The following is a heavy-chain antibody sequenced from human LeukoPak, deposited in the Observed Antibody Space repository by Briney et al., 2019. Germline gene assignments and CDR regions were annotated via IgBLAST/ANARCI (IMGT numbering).Heavy chain of an antibody. J-gene: IGHJ6*02. CDR3: ARGMDV. CDR1: XXXXSXXA. V-gene: IGHV3-23*01. Sequence: XLXLSXAXXXXXXSXXAMXXXRXXXXXGLEWVSAISGSGVSTYYADSVKGRFTISRDNAKNSLYLHMNSLRAEDTAVYYCARGMDVRGQGTTVTVSS. CDR2: ISGSGVST.